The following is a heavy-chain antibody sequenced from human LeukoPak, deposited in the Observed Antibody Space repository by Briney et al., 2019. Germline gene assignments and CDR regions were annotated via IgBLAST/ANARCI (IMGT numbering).Heavy chain of an antibody. CDR1: GYSFTSYW. J-gene: IGHJ4*02. V-gene: IGHV5-51*01. CDR3: ARHIDHYYDSSGYYWFDY. CDR2: IYPGDSDT. D-gene: IGHD3-22*01. Sequence: GESLKISCKGSGYSFTSYWIGWVRRMPGKGLEWMGIIYPGDSDTRYSPSFQGQVTISADKSISTAYLQWSSLKASDTAMYYCARHIDHYYDSSGYYWFDYWGQGTLVTVSS.